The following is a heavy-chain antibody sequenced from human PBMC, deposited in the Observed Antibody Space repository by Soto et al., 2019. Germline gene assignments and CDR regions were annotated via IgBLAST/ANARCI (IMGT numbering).Heavy chain of an antibody. CDR2: ISGSGGST. CDR1: GFTFSSYA. D-gene: IGHD6-13*01. J-gene: IGHJ6*03. CDR3: AKSAAGTRYYYYYMDV. Sequence: GGSLILSCAASGFTFSSYAMSWVRQAPGKGLEWVSAISGSGGSTYYADSVKGRFTISRDNSKNTLYLQMNSLRAEDTAVYYCAKSAAGTRYYYYYMDVWGKGTTVTVSS. V-gene: IGHV3-23*01.